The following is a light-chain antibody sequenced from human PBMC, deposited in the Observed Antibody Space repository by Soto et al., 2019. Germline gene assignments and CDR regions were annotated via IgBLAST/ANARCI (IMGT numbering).Light chain of an antibody. CDR1: SSNIGAGYD. CDR3: LSYDSTQTASGV. CDR2: GNT. V-gene: IGLV1-40*01. Sequence: QSALTQPPSVSGAPGQRVTISCTGSSSNIGAGYDVHWYQQLPGTAPKLLIYGNTNRPSGVPDRFSGSRSGTSASLAITGLQAEDEADYYCLSYDSTQTASGVFGGGTKVTVL. J-gene: IGLJ3*02.